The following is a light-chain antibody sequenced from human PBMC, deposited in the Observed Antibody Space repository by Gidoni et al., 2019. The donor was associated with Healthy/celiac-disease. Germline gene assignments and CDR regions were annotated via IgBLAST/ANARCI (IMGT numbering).Light chain of an antibody. CDR1: ESVSSN. J-gene: IGKJ2*01. V-gene: IGKV3-15*01. CDR2: GAS. Sequence: IVMTQSQATMSVSPGERATLSCRASESVSSNLAWYQQKPGQAPRLLIYGASTRATGIPARVSGSGSGTEFTLTISSLQSEDFAVYYWQQYNNWPRYTFGQGTKLEIK. CDR3: QQYNNWPRYT.